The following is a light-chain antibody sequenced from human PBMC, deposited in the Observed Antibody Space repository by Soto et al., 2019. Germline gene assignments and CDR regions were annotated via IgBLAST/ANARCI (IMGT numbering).Light chain of an antibody. CDR1: SSDVGAYNY. Sequence: QSALTQPASVSGSPGQSITISCTGTSSDVGAYNYVSWYQQHPGKAPKLMIYDVTNRPSGVSNRFSGSKSGNTASLTISRLQAEDEADYCCSSYTSSSTRVFGTGTKVTVL. J-gene: IGLJ1*01. V-gene: IGLV2-14*01. CDR2: DVT. CDR3: SSYTSSSTRV.